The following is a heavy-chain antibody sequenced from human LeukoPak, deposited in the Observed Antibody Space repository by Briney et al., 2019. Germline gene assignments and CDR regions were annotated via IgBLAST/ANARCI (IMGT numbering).Heavy chain of an antibody. J-gene: IGHJ5*02. CDR2: IIPIFGTA. V-gene: IGHV1-69*13. CDR1: GGAFSSYA. Sequence: SVPVSRKDSGGAFSSYAISWVRQAPGQGLEWMGGIIPIFGTANYAQKFQGRVTITADESTSTAYMELSSLRSEDTAVYYCARGQHLAYYYGSGSYWDWFDPWGERPVDTVSS. D-gene: IGHD3-10*01. CDR3: ARGQHLAYYYGSGSYWDWFDP.